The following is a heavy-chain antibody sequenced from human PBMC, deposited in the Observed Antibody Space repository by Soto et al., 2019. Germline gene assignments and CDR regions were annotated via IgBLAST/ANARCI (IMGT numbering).Heavy chain of an antibody. CDR1: DDSINSDKYY. J-gene: IGHJ4*02. CDR3: ARLEGLATISYYFDF. D-gene: IGHD3-9*01. V-gene: IGHV4-39*01. Sequence: SETLSLTCSVSDDSINSDKYYWGWIRQPTGKGLEWIGSIYYRGNAYYNPSLQTRVTIFLDKSKSQFSLKLNSVTAADSVVYFCARLEGLATISYYFDFWGPGALVTVSS. CDR2: IYYRGNA.